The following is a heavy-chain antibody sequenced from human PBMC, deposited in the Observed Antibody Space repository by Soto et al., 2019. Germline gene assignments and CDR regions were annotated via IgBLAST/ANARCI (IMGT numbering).Heavy chain of an antibody. V-gene: IGHV4-4*02. CDR2: IFHSGST. CDR3: ASGDYFADY. CDR1: GGSISSSNW. Sequence: KQSQTLSLTCAVSGGSISSSNWWSWVRQPPGKGLEWIGEIFHSGSTNYNPSLKSRVTISVDTSKNQFSLRLSSVTAADTAVYYCASGDYFADYWGQGTLVTVSS. D-gene: IGHD4-17*01. J-gene: IGHJ4*02.